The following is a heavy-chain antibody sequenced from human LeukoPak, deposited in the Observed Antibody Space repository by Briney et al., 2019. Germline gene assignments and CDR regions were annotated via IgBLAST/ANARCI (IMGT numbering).Heavy chain of an antibody. Sequence: GGSLRLSCAASGFSFNSYSMNWVRQAPGKGLEWVSSISSSSSYIYYADSLKGRFTISRDNAKNSLFLQMNSLRADDTAVYYCARDSGAGTYYYYYYTDVWGKGTTVTVSS. J-gene: IGHJ6*03. CDR1: GFSFNSYS. CDR2: ISSSSSYI. CDR3: ARDSGAGTYYYYYYTDV. V-gene: IGHV3-21*01.